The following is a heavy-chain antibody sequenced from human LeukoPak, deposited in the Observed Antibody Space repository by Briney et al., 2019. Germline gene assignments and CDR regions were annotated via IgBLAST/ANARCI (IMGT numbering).Heavy chain of an antibody. CDR1: GGSISTYY. J-gene: IGHJ4*02. CDR3: ARGYDYYDS. Sequence: SETLSLTCTVSGGSISTYYWTWLRQPAGKRLEWIGRITTTGNTHYNPSLKSRVTMSVDTSKNQFSLKLNSVTAADTAVYHCARGYDYYDSWGQGTLVTVSS. V-gene: IGHV4-4*07. CDR2: ITTTGNT. D-gene: IGHD3-16*01.